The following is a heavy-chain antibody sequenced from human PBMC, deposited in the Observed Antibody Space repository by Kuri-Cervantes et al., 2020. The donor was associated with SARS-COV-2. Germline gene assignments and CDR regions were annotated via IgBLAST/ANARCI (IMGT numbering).Heavy chain of an antibody. CDR1: GGSFSGYY. V-gene: IGHV4-34*01. J-gene: IGHJ4*02. Sequence: SETLSLTCAVYGGSFSGYYWSWIRQPPGKGLEWIGEINHSGSTNYNPSLKSRVTISVDTSKNQFSLKLSSVTAADTAVYYCARSGVVTDYFDSWGQGTPVTVSS. CDR3: ARSGVVTDYFDS. D-gene: IGHD2-21*02. CDR2: INHSGST.